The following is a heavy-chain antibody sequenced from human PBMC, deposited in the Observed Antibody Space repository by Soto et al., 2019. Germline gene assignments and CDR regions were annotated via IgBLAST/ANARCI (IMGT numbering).Heavy chain of an antibody. CDR3: ARGTGDDFWSGYPHWYFDL. D-gene: IGHD3-3*01. CDR2: IKQDGSEK. Sequence: EVQLVESGGGLVQPGGSLRLSCAASGFTFSSYWMSWVRQAPGKGLEWVANIKQDGSEKYYVDSVKGRFTISRDNAKNSLYLQMNSLRAEDTAVYYCARGTGDDFWSGYPHWYFDLWGRGTLVTVSS. V-gene: IGHV3-7*05. J-gene: IGHJ2*01. CDR1: GFTFSSYW.